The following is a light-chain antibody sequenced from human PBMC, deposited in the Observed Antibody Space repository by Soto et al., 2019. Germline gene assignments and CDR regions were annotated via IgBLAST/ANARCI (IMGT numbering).Light chain of an antibody. CDR2: GAS. CDR1: QSISNN. J-gene: IGKJ5*01. Sequence: ETVMTQSPGTLSVSPGGRVTLSCRASQSISNNLAWYQQRSGQAPRLLIYGASTRAPGVPARLSGSGSGTDFALTNGSLQTEEFAVYYCQQYNNWPPVTFGQGTRLEIK. V-gene: IGKV3-15*01. CDR3: QQYNNWPPVT.